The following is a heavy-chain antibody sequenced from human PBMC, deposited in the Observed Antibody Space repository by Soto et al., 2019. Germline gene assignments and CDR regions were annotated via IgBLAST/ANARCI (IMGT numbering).Heavy chain of an antibody. Sequence: SLRLSCAASGFTFSSYAMSWVRQAPGKGLEWVSAISGSGGSTYYADSVKGRFTISRDNSKNTLYLQMNSLRAEDTAVYYCAMGLERNAPTLSYYYGMDVWGQGTTVTVSS. CDR1: GFTFSSYA. D-gene: IGHD1-1*01. J-gene: IGHJ6*02. V-gene: IGHV3-23*01. CDR3: AMGLERNAPTLSYYYGMDV. CDR2: ISGSGGST.